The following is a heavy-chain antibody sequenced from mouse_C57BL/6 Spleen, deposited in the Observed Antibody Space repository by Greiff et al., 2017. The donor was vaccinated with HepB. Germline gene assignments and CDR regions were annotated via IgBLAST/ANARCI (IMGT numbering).Heavy chain of an antibody. J-gene: IGHJ2*01. Sequence: EVHLVESGGGLVKPGGSLKLSCAASGFTFSDYGMHWVRQAPEKGLEWVAYISSGSSTIYYADTVKGRFTISRDNAKNTLFLQMTSLRSEDTAMYYCARQNWAYFDYWGQGTTLTVSS. V-gene: IGHV5-17*01. D-gene: IGHD4-1*01. CDR1: GFTFSDYG. CDR3: ARQNWAYFDY. CDR2: ISSGSSTI.